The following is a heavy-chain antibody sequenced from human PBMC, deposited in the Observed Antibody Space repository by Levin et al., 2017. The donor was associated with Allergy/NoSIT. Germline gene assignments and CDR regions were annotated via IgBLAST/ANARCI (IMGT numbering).Heavy chain of an antibody. J-gene: IGHJ4*02. CDR2: IYPGDSDT. CDR1: GYSFTSYW. CDR3: ARLTWEYSSSWQPNYFDY. Sequence: KVSCKGSGYSFTSYWIGWVRQMPGKGLEWMGIIYPGDSDTRYSPSFQGQVTISADKSISTAYLQWSSLKASDTAMYYCARLTWEYSSSWQPNYFDYWGQGTLVTVSS. D-gene: IGHD6-13*01. V-gene: IGHV5-51*01.